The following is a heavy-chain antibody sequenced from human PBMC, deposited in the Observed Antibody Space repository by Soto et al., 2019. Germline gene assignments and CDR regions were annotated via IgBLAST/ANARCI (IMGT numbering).Heavy chain of an antibody. CDR2: IRQDGSEK. CDR1: GFTFSSYW. CDR3: ARDLRSSGWYVSSYYYYYGMDV. Sequence: GGSLRLSCAASGFTFSSYWMSWVRQAPGKGLEWVANIRQDGSEKYYVDSVKGRFTISRDNAKNSLYLQMNSLRAEDTAVYYCARDLRSSGWYVSSYYYYYGMDVWGQGTTVTVSS. J-gene: IGHJ6*02. V-gene: IGHV3-7*01. D-gene: IGHD6-19*01.